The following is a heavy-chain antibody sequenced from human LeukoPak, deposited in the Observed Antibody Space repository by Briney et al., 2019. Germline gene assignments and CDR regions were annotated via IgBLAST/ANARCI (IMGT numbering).Heavy chain of an antibody. CDR1: GGSISNYY. V-gene: IGHV4-59*08. Sequence: SETLSLTCTVPGGSISNYYWSWIRQPPGKGLEWIGYIHSSGRTKYDPSLESRVTISIDTSMNQFSLKVSSVTAPDTAVYYCARHQAGYGDYFDFWGQGILVTVSS. D-gene: IGHD3-9*01. J-gene: IGHJ4*02. CDR3: ARHQAGYGDYFDF. CDR2: IHSSGRT.